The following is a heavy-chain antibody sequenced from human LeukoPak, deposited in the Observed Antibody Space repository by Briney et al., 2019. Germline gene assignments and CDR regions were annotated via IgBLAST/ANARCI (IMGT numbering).Heavy chain of an antibody. D-gene: IGHD3-10*01. CDR2: INPSGGST. Sequence: ASVKVSCKASGYTFTSYYMHWVRQAPGQGLEWMGIINPSGGSTSYAQKFQGRVTMTRDTSTSTVYMELSSLRPEDTAVYYCARVTPSSRTFDYWGQGTLVTASS. CDR3: ARVTPSSRTFDY. CDR1: GYTFTSYY. V-gene: IGHV1-46*01. J-gene: IGHJ4*02.